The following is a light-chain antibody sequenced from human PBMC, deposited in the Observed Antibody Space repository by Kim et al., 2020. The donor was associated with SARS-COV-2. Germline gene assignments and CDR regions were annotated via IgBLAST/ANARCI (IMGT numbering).Light chain of an antibody. J-gene: IGKJ1*01. Sequence: EIVMTQSPATLSVSPGERATLSCMASQSVRSNLAWYQQKPGQAPRLLIYDASTRATGIPARFSGSGSGTEFTLTISSLQSEDFAVYYCQQYSNWWTFGQGTKVDIK. CDR3: QQYSNWWT. V-gene: IGKV3-15*01. CDR1: QSVRSN. CDR2: DAS.